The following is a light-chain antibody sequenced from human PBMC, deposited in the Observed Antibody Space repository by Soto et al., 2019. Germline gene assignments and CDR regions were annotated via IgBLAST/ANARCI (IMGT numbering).Light chain of an antibody. CDR2: EVS. J-gene: IGLJ3*02. CDR3: CSYAGSSTLWV. Sequence: SALTQPASVSGSPGQSITISCTGTSSDVGSYNLVSWYQQHPGKAPKLMIYEVSKRPSGVSNRFSGSKSGNTASLTISGLQAEDEADYYCCSYAGSSTLWVFGGGTKLTVL. V-gene: IGLV2-23*02. CDR1: SSDVGSYNL.